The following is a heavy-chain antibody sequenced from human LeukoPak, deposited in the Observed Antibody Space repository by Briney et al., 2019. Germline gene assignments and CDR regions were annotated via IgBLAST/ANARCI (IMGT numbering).Heavy chain of an antibody. CDR1: GFTFSRYA. Sequence: GGPLRLSCAASGFTFSRYAMSWVRQAPGKGLEWVAVIWYDGSNKYYADSVKGRFTISRDNSKNTLYLQMNSLRAEDTAVYYCARDQLPPHYYYDSSGYLPTDYWGQGTLVTVSS. V-gene: IGHV3-33*07. CDR3: ARDQLPPHYYYDSSGYLPTDY. J-gene: IGHJ4*02. CDR2: IWYDGSNK. D-gene: IGHD3-22*01.